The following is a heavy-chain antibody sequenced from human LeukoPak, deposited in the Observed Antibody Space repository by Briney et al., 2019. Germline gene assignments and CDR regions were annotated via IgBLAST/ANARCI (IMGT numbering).Heavy chain of an antibody. V-gene: IGHV1-18*01. D-gene: IGHD3-10*01. CDR3: ARDGSGVWFDY. Sequence: GASVKVSCKSSGVTFSSHAISWVRQAPGQGLEWMAWINAYNGDTNYAQKFQGRVTLTTDTSTSTAYMELRSLRSDDTAVYYCARDGSGVWFDYWGQGTLVTVSS. J-gene: IGHJ4*02. CDR2: INAYNGDT. CDR1: GVTFSSHA.